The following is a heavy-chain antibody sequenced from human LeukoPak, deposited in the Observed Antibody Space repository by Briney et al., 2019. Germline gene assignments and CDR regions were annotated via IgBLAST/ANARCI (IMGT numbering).Heavy chain of an antibody. CDR1: GGTFSSYA. J-gene: IGHJ3*02. Sequence: GASVKVSCKASGGTFSSYAISWVRQAPGQGLEWMGGIIPIFGTANYAQKFQGRVTITADKSTSTAYMELSSLRSEDTAVYHCASFAIQGAFDIWGQETMVTVSS. D-gene: IGHD2-21*01. CDR3: ASFAIQGAFDI. V-gene: IGHV1-69*06. CDR2: IIPIFGTA.